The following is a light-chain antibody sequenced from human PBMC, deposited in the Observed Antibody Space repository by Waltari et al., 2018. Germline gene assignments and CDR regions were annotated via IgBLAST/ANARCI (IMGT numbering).Light chain of an antibody. V-gene: IGKV3-15*01. CDR2: DAS. J-gene: IGKJ1*01. CDR3: QQYNNWPQT. Sequence: EIAMTQSPATLSVSPGERATLSCRASQSISSNLAWYQHRPGQAPRLLLYDASTRATGIPARFSGSGSGTEFTLTISSLQSEDFALYYCQQYNNWPQTFGQGTKVEIE. CDR1: QSISSN.